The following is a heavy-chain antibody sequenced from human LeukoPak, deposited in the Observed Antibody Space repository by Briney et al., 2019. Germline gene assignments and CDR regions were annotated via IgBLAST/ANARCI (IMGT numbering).Heavy chain of an antibody. J-gene: IGHJ6*02. CDR3: AKDTGITGAGKEENGMDV. CDR1: GFTFDHYA. D-gene: IGHD6-19*01. Sequence: PGGSLRLSCAASGFTFDHYAMYWVRLGPGKGLEWVSGISWNSADIGYADSVKGRFIISRDNAKNSLYLQMNSLRTEDTALYYCAKDTGITGAGKEENGMDVWGQGTTVTVSS. V-gene: IGHV3-9*01. CDR2: ISWNSADI.